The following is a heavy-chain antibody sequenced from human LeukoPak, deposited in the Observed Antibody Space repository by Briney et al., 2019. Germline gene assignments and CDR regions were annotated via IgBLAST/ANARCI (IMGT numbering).Heavy chain of an antibody. V-gene: IGHV4-30-4*01. CDR2: IYYSGST. CDR1: GGSISSGDYY. D-gene: IGHD4-17*01. Sequence: SETLSLTCTVSGGSISSGDYYWSCIRQPPGKGLEWIGYIYYSGSTNYNPSLKSRVTISVDTSKNQFSLKLSSVTAADTAVYYCARYGATMFDYWGQGTLVTVSS. J-gene: IGHJ4*02. CDR3: ARYGATMFDY.